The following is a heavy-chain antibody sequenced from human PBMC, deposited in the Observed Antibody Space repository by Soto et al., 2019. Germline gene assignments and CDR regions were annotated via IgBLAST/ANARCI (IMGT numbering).Heavy chain of an antibody. J-gene: IGHJ4*02. CDR1: GYTFTSYG. CDR3: ARITPSAAVPPLFDY. CDR2: ISAYNGNT. Sequence: ASVKVSCKASGYTFTSYGISWVRQAPGQGLEWMGWISAYNGNTNCAQKLQGRVTMTTDTSTSTAYMELSRLRSDDTAVYYCARITPSAAVPPLFDYWGQGSLVTVSS. D-gene: IGHD6-13*01. V-gene: IGHV1-18*01.